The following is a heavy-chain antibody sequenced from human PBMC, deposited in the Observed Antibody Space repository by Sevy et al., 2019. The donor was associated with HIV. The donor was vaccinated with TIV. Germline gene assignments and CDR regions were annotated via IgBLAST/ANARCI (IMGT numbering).Heavy chain of an antibody. J-gene: IGHJ3*02. CDR1: GFTVSSNY. Sequence: GESLKISCAASGFTVSSNYMSWVRQAPGKGLEWVSVIYSGGSTYYADSVKGRFTISRDNSKNTLYLQMNSLRAEDTAVYYWARGPYYYDSSGMMEGAFDIWGQGTMVTVSS. CDR2: IYSGGST. V-gene: IGHV3-53*01. D-gene: IGHD3-22*01. CDR3: ARGPYYYDSSGMMEGAFDI.